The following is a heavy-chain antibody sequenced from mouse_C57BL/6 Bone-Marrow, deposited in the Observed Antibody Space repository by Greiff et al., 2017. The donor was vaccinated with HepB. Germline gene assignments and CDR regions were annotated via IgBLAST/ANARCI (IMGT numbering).Heavy chain of an antibody. V-gene: IGHV1-22*01. J-gene: IGHJ4*01. CDR2: INPNNGGT. D-gene: IGHD2-4*01. Sequence: VQLKQSGPELVKPGASVKMSCKASGYTFTDYNMHWVKQSHGKSLEWIGYINPNNGGTSYNQKFKGKATLTVNKSSSTAYMELRSLTSEDSAVYYCARKGIYYDYDVPWGQGTSVTVSS. CDR3: ARKGIYYDYDVP. CDR1: GYTFTDYN.